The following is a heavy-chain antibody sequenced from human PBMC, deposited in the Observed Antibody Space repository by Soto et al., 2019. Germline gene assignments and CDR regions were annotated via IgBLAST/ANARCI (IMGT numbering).Heavy chain of an antibody. CDR1: GGTFSSYT. V-gene: IGHV1-69*08. Sequence: QVQLVQSGAEVKKPGSSVKVSCKASGGTFSSYTISWVRQAPGQGLEWMGRIIPILGIANYAQKFQGRVTITANKSTSTADMELSSLRSEDTAVYYCARDADTAMVTDDYWGQGTLVTVSS. D-gene: IGHD5-18*01. CDR2: IIPILGIA. CDR3: ARDADTAMVTDDY. J-gene: IGHJ4*02.